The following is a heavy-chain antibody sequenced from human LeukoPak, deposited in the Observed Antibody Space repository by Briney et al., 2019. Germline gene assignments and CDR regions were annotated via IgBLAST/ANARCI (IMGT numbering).Heavy chain of an antibody. Sequence: VASVKVSCKASGYTFTSYGISWVRQAPGQGLEWMGGIIPIFGTANYAQKFQGRVTITTDESTSTAYMELSSLRSEDTAVYYCARGRHPINYDILTGYYDSYYFDYWGQGTLVTVSS. CDR3: ARGRHPINYDILTGYYDSYYFDY. D-gene: IGHD3-9*01. V-gene: IGHV1-69*05. CDR1: GYTFTSYG. CDR2: IIPIFGTA. J-gene: IGHJ4*02.